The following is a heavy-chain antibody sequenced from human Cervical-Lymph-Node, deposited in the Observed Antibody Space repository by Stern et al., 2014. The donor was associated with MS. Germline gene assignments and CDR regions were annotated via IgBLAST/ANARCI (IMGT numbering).Heavy chain of an antibody. CDR1: GGTFSSSYA. D-gene: IGHD2-15*01. V-gene: IGHV1-69*09. CDR3: ARGVVSNRAAATLHNLFDP. Sequence: VQLVESGAEVKKPGSSVNVSCKGSGGTFSSSYAITWIRKAPGQGLDWMGMIIPIPGPPNFGQKVPGRVTITADTSTSTAYMELSSLRSEDTAVYYCARGVVSNRAAATLHNLFDPWGQGTLVTVSS. CDR2: IIPIPGPP. J-gene: IGHJ5*02.